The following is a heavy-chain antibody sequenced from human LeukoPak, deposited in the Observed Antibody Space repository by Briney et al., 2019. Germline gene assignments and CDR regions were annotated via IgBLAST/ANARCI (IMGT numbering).Heavy chain of an antibody. J-gene: IGHJ6*03. D-gene: IGHD2-2*01. Sequence: GGSLRLSCAASGFTFSDYSMSWVRQAPGKGLEWVSAISGSGGSTYYADSVKGRFTISRDNSKNTLYLQMNSLRAEDTAVYYCAQYCSSTSCYLGYYYYMDVWGKGTTVTVSS. CDR3: AQYCSSTSCYLGYYYYMDV. V-gene: IGHV3-23*01. CDR2: ISGSGGST. CDR1: GFTFSDYS.